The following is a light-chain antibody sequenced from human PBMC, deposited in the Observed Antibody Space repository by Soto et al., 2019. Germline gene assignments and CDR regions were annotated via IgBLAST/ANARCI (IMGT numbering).Light chain of an antibody. CDR2: WAS. CDR3: QQYVATPIT. J-gene: IGKJ5*01. Sequence: DIVLTQSPDSLAVPLGERAAINCKSSQSVVYGSNNNNYLAWYQQKPGQPPKLLIYWASIRESGVPDRFTGSGSGTDFALTISSLQAEDVAVYYCQQYVATPITFGQGTRLEI. CDR1: QSVVYGSNNNNY. V-gene: IGKV4-1*01.